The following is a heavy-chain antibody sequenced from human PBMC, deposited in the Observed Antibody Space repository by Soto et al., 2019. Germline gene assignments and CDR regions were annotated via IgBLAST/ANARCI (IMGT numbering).Heavy chain of an antibody. J-gene: IGHJ4*02. CDR1: GFTFSNYW. CDR3: ARVEISTWGTFDS. Sequence: EVQLVESGGGLVQPGGSLRLSCEASGFTFSNYWMHWVRQAPGKGLVWVSRINPDGRTTSYADSVKGRFIISRDNAKNTVYLQMNSLRAEDTAVYYCARVEISTWGTFDSWGQGTLVTVSS. CDR2: INPDGRTT. D-gene: IGHD3-16*01. V-gene: IGHV3-74*01.